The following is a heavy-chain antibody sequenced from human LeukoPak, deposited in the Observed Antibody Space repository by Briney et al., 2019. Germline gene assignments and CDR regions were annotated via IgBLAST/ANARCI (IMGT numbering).Heavy chain of an antibody. Sequence: PGGSLRLSCAASGFTFSSYGMHWVRQAPGKGLEWVANIEKDENEINYVDSVKGRFTISRDNAKNSLFLQMRSLRVEDTAVYYCVRGTGWLTRSRGQGTLVTVSS. CDR3: VRGTGWLTRS. J-gene: IGHJ4*02. CDR1: GFTFSSYG. D-gene: IGHD6-19*01. CDR2: IEKDENEI. V-gene: IGHV3-7*05.